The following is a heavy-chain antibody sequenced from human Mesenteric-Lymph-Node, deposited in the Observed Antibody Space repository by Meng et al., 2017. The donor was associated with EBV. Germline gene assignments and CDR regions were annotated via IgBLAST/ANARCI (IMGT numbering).Heavy chain of an antibody. Sequence: LQDSGPPPVHPSAPPSPTCAVSGGSISSSNWWSWVRQPPGKGLEWIGEIYHSGSTNYTPSLQSRVTISVDKSKNQFSLKLSSVTAADTAVYYCARGSAVAGIDYWGQGTLVTVSS. J-gene: IGHJ4*02. CDR3: ARGSAVAGIDY. D-gene: IGHD6-19*01. CDR1: GGSISSSNW. V-gene: IGHV4-4*02. CDR2: IYHSGST.